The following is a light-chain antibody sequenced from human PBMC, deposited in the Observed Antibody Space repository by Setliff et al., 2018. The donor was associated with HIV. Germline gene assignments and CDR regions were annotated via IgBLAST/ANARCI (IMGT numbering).Light chain of an antibody. CDR2: DVS. CDR1: SSDVGGYNY. Sequence: ALTQPASVSGSPGQSITISCTGTSSDVGGYNYVSWYQQYPGKAPKLMIYDVSKRPSGVSNRFSGSKSGNTASLTISGLQAEDEADYYCSSYTSSSTYVFGSGTKV. V-gene: IGLV2-14*01. CDR3: SSYTSSSTYV. J-gene: IGLJ1*01.